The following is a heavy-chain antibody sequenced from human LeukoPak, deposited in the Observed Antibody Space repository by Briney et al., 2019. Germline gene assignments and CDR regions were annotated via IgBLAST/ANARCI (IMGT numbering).Heavy chain of an antibody. J-gene: IGHJ4*02. CDR2: MNPNSGNT. Sequence: GASVKVSFKASGYTFTIYDINWVRQAPGQGLEGMGWMNPNSGNTGYAQKFQGRVTMTRNTSISTAYMELSSLRSEDTAVYYCARELERRGRDDYWGQGTLVTVSS. D-gene: IGHD1-1*01. V-gene: IGHV1-8*01. CDR3: ARELERRGRDDY. CDR1: GYTFTIYD.